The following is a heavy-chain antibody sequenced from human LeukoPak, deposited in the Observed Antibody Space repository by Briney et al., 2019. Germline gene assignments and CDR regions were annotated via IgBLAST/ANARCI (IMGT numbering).Heavy chain of an antibody. CDR2: IHYSGAT. Sequence: SETLSLTCTVSGYSISSGYYWSWIRQPPGKRLEWIGYIHYSGATNYNPSLKSRVTISVDTSKNQFSLELSSVTAADTALYYCATLRGASTAVFDSWGQGTLVTVSS. V-gene: IGHV4-59*08. CDR1: GYSISSGYY. J-gene: IGHJ4*02. D-gene: IGHD2-21*02. CDR3: ATLRGASTAVFDS.